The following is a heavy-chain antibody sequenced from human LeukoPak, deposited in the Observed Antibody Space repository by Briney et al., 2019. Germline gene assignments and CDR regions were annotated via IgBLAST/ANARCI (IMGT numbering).Heavy chain of an antibody. D-gene: IGHD1-26*01. CDR2: MNPNSGNT. CDR3: ASTWEPELPHDAFDI. CDR1: GYTFTSYD. V-gene: IGHV1-8*03. Sequence: ASVKVSCKASGYTFTSYDINWVRQATGQGLEWMGRMNPNSGNTGYAQKFQGRVTITRNTSISTAYMELSSLRSEDTAVYYCASTWEPELPHDAFDIWGQGTMVTVSS. J-gene: IGHJ3*02.